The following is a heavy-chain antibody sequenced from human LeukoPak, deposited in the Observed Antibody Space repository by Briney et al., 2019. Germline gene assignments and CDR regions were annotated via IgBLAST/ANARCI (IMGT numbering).Heavy chain of an antibody. V-gene: IGHV3-23*01. CDR2: ISGSGGST. Sequence: GGSLRLSCAASGFTFSSYAMSWVRQAPGKGLEWVSAISGSGGSTYYADPVKGRFTISRDNSKNTLYLQMNSLRAEDTVVYYCAKNAWYYYDSSGFDYWGQGTLVTVSS. J-gene: IGHJ4*02. CDR1: GFTFSSYA. CDR3: AKNAWYYYDSSGFDY. D-gene: IGHD3-22*01.